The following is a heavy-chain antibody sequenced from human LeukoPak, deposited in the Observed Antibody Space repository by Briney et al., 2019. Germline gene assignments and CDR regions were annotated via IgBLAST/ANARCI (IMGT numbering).Heavy chain of an antibody. Sequence: ASVKVSCKASGYTFTYYAITWVRQAPGQGLEWMGWTSTYNDGKNYAQSLQGRITMTTDTSTNTAYLELSSLRSDDTAVYYCGAGHPRVDYWGQGTLVTVSS. CDR1: GYTFTYYA. CDR2: TSTYNDGK. CDR3: GAGHPRVDY. V-gene: IGHV1-18*01. J-gene: IGHJ4*02.